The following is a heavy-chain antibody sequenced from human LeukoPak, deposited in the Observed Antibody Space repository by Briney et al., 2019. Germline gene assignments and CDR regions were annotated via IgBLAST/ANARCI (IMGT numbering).Heavy chain of an antibody. CDR1: GASISSGGFS. CDR3: ARGGIAARLMYGFQNWFAP. D-gene: IGHD6-6*01. V-gene: IGHV4-31*03. CDR2: IYNSGST. J-gene: IGHJ5*02. Sequence: PSQTLSLTCSVSGASISSGGFSWTWIRQHPGRGLDWIGYIYNSGSTYYSPSRQSRVTISVDTSKNQFSLNLRSVTAADTAVYYCARGGIAARLMYGFQNWFAPWGQGTLVTVSS.